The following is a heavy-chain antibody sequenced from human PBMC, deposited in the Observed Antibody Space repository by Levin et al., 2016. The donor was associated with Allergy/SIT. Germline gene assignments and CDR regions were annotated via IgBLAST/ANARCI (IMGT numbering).Heavy chain of an antibody. J-gene: IGHJ4*02. CDR3: AKDTSVAGTDHFDY. CDR2: IKQDGSEK. V-gene: IGHV3-7*05. CDR1: GFTFSSYW. Sequence: GESLKISCAASGFTFSSYWMSWVRQAPGKGLEWVANIKQDGSEKYYVDFVKGRFTISRDNAKNSLYLQMNSLRVEDTAFYYCAKDTSVAGTDHFDYWGQGALVTVSS. D-gene: IGHD6-19*01.